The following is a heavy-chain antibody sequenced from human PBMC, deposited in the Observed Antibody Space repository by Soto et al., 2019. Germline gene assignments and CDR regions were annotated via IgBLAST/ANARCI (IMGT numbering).Heavy chain of an antibody. CDR2: MYWNAAR. CDR3: AHLGFWSDYYAFDD. CDR1: GFPLSTSGVC. Sequence: QITLKASGPTLVTPTQTLTLTCTFSGFPLSTSGVCVCWIRQPPGKALEWLALMYWNAARRYSPSLKSRLTITKDTSKNQVVLTMTNMDPMDTGTYYCAHLGFWSDYYAFDDCGQGTLVTVSS. D-gene: IGHD3-3*01. J-gene: IGHJ4*02. V-gene: IGHV2-5*01.